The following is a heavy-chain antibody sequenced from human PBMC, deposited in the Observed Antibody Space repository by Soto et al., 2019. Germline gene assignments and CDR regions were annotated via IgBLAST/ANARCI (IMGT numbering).Heavy chain of an antibody. Sequence: EVQLLESGGGWVQPGGSLRLSCAASGFTFSSYAMRWFRQAPGKGLEWVSAISGSGGSTYYADSVKGRFTISRDNSKNTRYLKMNSLRAEDTAVYYCAKDRYDEVGGMDGWGQGTTVTVSS. V-gene: IGHV3-23*01. CDR2: ISGSGGST. J-gene: IGHJ6*02. CDR1: GFTFSSYA. CDR3: AKDRYDEVGGMDG. D-gene: IGHD5-12*01.